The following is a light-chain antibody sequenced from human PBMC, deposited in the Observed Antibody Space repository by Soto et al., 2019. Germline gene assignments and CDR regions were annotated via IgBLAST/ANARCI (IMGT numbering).Light chain of an antibody. CDR2: EVT. CDR3: QSYESSLSGYV. V-gene: IGLV2-8*01. CDR1: SXDVGGYNY. J-gene: IGLJ1*01. Sequence: QSVLTQPPSASGSPGQSVTISCTGTSXDVGGYNYVSWYQQHPGKAPKLLIYEVTKRPSGVPDRFSGSKSGNTASLTVSGLQPEDEGDYYCQSYESSLSGYVFGTGTKVTVL.